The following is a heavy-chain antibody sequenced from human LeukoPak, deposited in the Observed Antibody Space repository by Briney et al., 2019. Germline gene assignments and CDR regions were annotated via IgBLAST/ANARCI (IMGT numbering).Heavy chain of an antibody. CDR2: ISSSSSYI. CDR3: ARGYYYDSSGYTY. V-gene: IGHV3-21*01. CDR1: GFTFSSHS. Sequence: TGGSLRLSCAASGFTFSSHSMNWVRQAPGKGLEWVSSISSSSSYIYYADSVKGRFTISRDNAKNSLYLQMNSLRAEDTAVYYCARGYYYDSSGYTYWGQGTLVTVFS. J-gene: IGHJ4*02. D-gene: IGHD3-22*01.